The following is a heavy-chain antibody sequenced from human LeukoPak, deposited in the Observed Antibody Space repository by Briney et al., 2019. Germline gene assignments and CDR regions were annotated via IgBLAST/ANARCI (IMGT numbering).Heavy chain of an antibody. CDR3: ARRRGSMVRGVIAD. Sequence: SETLSLTCTVSGGSISSYYWSWIRQYPGKGLEWIGEINHSGSTNYNPSLKSRVTISVDTSKNQFSLKLSSVTATDTAVYYCARRRGSMVRGVIADWGQGTLVTVSS. V-gene: IGHV4-34*01. D-gene: IGHD3-10*01. CDR1: GGSISSYY. CDR2: INHSGST. J-gene: IGHJ4*02.